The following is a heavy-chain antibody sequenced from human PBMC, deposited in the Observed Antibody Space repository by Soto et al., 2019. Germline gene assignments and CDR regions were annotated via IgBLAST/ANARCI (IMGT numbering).Heavy chain of an antibody. D-gene: IGHD2-8*01. J-gene: IGHJ6*02. Sequence: GASVKVSCKASGYTFTTYDISWVRQAPGQGLEWMGRISTYNGNTNYPQSLQGRLTMTTDTSTSTAYMELRSLRSDDTAVYYCARDPYNVLMVNAPNLYGMDVWGQGTTVTVS. V-gene: IGHV1-18*01. CDR2: ISTYNGNT. CDR1: GYTFTTYD. CDR3: ARDPYNVLMVNAPNLYGMDV.